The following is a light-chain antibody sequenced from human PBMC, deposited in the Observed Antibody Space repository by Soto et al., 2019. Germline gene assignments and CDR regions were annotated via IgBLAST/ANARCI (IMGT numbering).Light chain of an antibody. CDR3: QQYDNLPPSMIA. CDR2: DAS. J-gene: IGKJ3*01. Sequence: DIQMTQSPSSMSASVGDRVTITCQASQDISNYLNWYQQKPGKAPKLLIYDASTLETGVPSRFSGSGSGTDFTFTISSLQPEDIATYYFQQYDNLPPSMIAFGPGTKVDIK. V-gene: IGKV1-33*01. CDR1: QDISNY.